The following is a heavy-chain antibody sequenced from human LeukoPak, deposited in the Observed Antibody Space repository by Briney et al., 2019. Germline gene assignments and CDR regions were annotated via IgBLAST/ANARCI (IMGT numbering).Heavy chain of an antibody. J-gene: IGHJ4*02. CDR3: AKTPVSGWYVEYYFDY. Sequence: PGGSLRLSCAASGFTFSSYAMSWVRQAPGKGLEWVSAISGSGGSTYYADSVKGRFTISRDNSKNTLHLQMNSLRAEDTAVYYCAKTPVSGWYVEYYFDYWGQGTLVTVSS. CDR2: ISGSGGST. D-gene: IGHD6-19*01. CDR1: GFTFSSYA. V-gene: IGHV3-23*01.